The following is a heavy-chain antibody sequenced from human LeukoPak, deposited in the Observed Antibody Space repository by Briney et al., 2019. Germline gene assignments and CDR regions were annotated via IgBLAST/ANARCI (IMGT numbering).Heavy chain of an antibody. D-gene: IGHD2-2*01. J-gene: IGHJ4*02. V-gene: IGHV3-11*04. CDR1: GFTFSDYY. Sequence: GGSLRLSCVASGFTFSDYYMSCIRQPPGKGLEWVSYISFSGSPTQYADSVKGRFTISRDNAKNSLYLRMNSLRAEDTAVYYCARNLPAADYWGQGTLVTVSS. CDR2: ISFSGSPT. CDR3: ARNLPAADY.